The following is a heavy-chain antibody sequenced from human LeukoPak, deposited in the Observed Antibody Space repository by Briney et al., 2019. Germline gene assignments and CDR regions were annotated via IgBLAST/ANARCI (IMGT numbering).Heavy chain of an antibody. D-gene: IGHD3-3*01. CDR2: MNPNSGNT. CDR1: GYTFTSYD. CDR3: ARASITIFGVVMTYNWFAP. Sequence: ASVKASCKASGYTFTSYDINWVREATGQGLEWMGGMNPNSGNTGYAQKFQGKVTMTRNTSISTAYMELSSLRSEDTAVYYCARASITIFGVVMTYNWFAPWGQGTLVTVSS. J-gene: IGHJ5*02. V-gene: IGHV1-8*01.